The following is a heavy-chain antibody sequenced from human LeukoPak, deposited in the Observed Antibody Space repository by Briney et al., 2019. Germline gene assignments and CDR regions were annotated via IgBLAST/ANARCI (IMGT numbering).Heavy chain of an antibody. J-gene: IGHJ6*02. CDR2: IYSSGST. CDR1: GASISSYY. CDR3: ARGAQHHYYYGMDV. Sequence: SETLSLTCTVSGASISSYYWNWIRQPAGKGLEWIGRIYSSGSTNYNPSLKSRVTMSVDTSKNQFSLKLSSVTAADTAVYYCARGAQHHYYYGMDVWGQGTMVTVSS. V-gene: IGHV4-4*07. D-gene: IGHD6-13*01.